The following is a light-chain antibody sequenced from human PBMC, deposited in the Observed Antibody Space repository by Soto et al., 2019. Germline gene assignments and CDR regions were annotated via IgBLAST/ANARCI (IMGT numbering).Light chain of an antibody. CDR1: SSNIGNNH. J-gene: IGLJ2*01. V-gene: IGLV1-47*01. CDR2: RSN. Sequence: QSVLTQPPSASGTPGQRVTISCSGSSSNIGNNHVYWYQQLPGTAPKLLIYRSNQRPSGVPDRFSGSRSGTSASLAISGLRSEDEADYHCAEWDGSLTGVIFGGGTKVTVL. CDR3: AEWDGSLTGVI.